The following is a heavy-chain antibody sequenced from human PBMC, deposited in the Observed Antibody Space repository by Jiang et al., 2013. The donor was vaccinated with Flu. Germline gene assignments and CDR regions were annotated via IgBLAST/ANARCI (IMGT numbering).Heavy chain of an antibody. D-gene: IGHD6-19*01. CDR2: STPTLGT. J-gene: IGHJ4*02. V-gene: IGHV7-4-1*02. Sequence: AMNWVRQALDKGLSGWDGSTPTLGTQRYAQGFTGRFVFSLDTSVSTAYLQISSLKAEDTAVYYCARGSGNSGWYAGDKTDYWGQGTLVTVSS. CDR3: ARGSGNSGWYAGDKTDY. CDR1: A.